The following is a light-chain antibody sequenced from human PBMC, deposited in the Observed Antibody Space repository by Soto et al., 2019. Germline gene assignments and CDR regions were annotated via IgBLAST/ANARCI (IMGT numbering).Light chain of an antibody. CDR2: EVS. V-gene: IGLV2-23*02. Sequence: LTQPASVSGSPGQSITISCAGSNSDVGTYSIVSWYQQHPGKAPKLMIYEVSKRPSGVSDRFSGSKSGKTASLTISGLQAEDEADYYCCSYAGRSTYVFGPGTKVTVL. CDR3: CSYAGRSTYV. CDR1: NSDVGTYSI. J-gene: IGLJ1*01.